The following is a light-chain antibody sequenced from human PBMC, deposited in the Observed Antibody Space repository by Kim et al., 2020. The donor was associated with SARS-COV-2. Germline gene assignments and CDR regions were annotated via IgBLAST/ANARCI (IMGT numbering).Light chain of an antibody. CDR3: QQYGTSPGVT. CDR2: GAS. J-gene: IGKJ4*01. CDR1: QSVSSSY. V-gene: IGKV3-20*01. Sequence: EIVLTQSPGTLSLSPGERATLSCRASQSVSSSYLAWYQQKPGQAPRLLIYGASSRATGIPDRFSGSGSGTDFPLTISSLGPEDFAVYYCQQYGTSPGVTFGGGTKVDIK.